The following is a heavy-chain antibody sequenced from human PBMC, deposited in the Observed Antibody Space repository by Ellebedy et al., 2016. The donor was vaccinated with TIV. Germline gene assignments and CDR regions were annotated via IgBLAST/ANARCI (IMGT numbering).Heavy chain of an antibody. CDR3: ARGPQLYHGDYGSQGLDY. CDR2: INHSGST. V-gene: IGHV4-34*01. J-gene: IGHJ4*02. CDR1: GGSFSGYY. D-gene: IGHD4-17*01. Sequence: SETLSLTCAVYGGSFSGYYWSWIRQPPGKGLEWIGEINHSGSTNYNPSLKSRVTISVDTSKNQFSLKRGPVTAADTAVYYCARGPQLYHGDYGSQGLDYWGQGTLVTVSS.